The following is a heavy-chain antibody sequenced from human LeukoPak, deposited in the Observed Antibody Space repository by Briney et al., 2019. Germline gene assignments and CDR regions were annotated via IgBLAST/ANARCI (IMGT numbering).Heavy chain of an antibody. Sequence: GGSLRLSCAVSGLTFSNYWMHWVRQAPGKGLVWVSRISSDGSSTNYADSVKGRFTISRDNAKNTLYLQMNSLSTEDTAVYYCARVRGYIYGYVYWGQGTLVTVSS. D-gene: IGHD5-18*01. CDR2: ISSDGSST. V-gene: IGHV3-74*01. CDR3: ARVRGYIYGYVY. J-gene: IGHJ4*02. CDR1: GLTFSNYW.